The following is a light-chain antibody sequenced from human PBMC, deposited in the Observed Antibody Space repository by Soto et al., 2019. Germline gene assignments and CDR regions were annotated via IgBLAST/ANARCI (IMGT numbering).Light chain of an antibody. J-gene: IGKJ5*01. CDR3: MQSTQLPPT. Sequence: DVVITQSPLSLSFTPVHPSSISCKSSQSLLHITGETFLFWYLQKPGQSPQLLIYEVSTRVSGVPDRFSGSGSGTDFTLEISRVETDDVGIYYCMQSTQLPPTFGQGTRLE. V-gene: IGKV2D-29*02. CDR2: EVS. CDR1: QSLLHITGETF.